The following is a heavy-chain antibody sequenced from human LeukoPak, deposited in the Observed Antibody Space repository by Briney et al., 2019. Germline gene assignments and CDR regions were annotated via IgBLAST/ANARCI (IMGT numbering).Heavy chain of an antibody. V-gene: IGHV3-30*18. CDR3: AKWGQLWFSYYGMDV. D-gene: IGHD5-18*01. CDR2: ISYDGSNK. CDR1: GFTFSNAW. Sequence: GGSLRLSCAASGFTFSNAWMSWVRQAPGKGLEWVAVISYDGSNKYYADSVKGRFTISRDNSKNTLYLQMNSLRAEDTAVYYCAKWGQLWFSYYGMDVWGQGTTVTVSS. J-gene: IGHJ6*02.